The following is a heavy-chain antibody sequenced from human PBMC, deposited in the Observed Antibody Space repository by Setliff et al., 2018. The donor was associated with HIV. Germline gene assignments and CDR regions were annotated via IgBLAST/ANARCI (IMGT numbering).Heavy chain of an antibody. J-gene: IGHJ2*01. V-gene: IGHV1-46*01. CDR2: INPTGGST. CDR3: AREFTTVRGVTITKYFDL. D-gene: IGHD3-10*01. CDR1: GYTFPSQY. Sequence: ASVKVSCKASGYTFPSQYLHWVRQAPGQGLEWMGVINPTGGSTTYAQNFQGRVTMTRDTSTSTVYMEVSSLRSEDTAVYYCAREFTTVRGVTITKYFDLWGRGTLVTVS.